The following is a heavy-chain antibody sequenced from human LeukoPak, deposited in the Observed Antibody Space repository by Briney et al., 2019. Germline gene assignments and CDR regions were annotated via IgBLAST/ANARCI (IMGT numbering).Heavy chain of an antibody. D-gene: IGHD6-19*01. Sequence: SGGSLRLSCAVSGFTFGNYDMTWVRQAPGKGLEWVSGISGSHYNTYYADSVKGRFTISRDNAKNSLYLQMNSLRAEDTAVYYCARDVNISGWYGDYWGQGTLVTVSS. CDR3: ARDVNISGWYGDY. CDR2: ISGSHYNT. J-gene: IGHJ4*02. CDR1: GFTFGNYD. V-gene: IGHV3-21*01.